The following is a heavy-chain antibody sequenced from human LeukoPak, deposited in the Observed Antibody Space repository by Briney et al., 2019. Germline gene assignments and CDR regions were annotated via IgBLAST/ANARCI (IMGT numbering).Heavy chain of an antibody. Sequence: SETLSLTCTVSGGSISTNSYYWGWIRQPPGKGLKWIGSIYYSGSTYYNPSLRSRVTISVNTSKNQFSLKLSSVTATDTAVYYCAKVRYYYDSSGYYFDYWGQGTLVTVSS. CDR2: IYYSGST. CDR3: AKVRYYYDSSGYYFDY. CDR1: GGSISTNSYY. J-gene: IGHJ4*02. D-gene: IGHD3-22*01. V-gene: IGHV4-39*01.